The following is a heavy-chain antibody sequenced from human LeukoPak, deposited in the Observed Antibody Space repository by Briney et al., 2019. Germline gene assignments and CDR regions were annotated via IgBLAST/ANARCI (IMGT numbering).Heavy chain of an antibody. CDR1: GFTFGSYS. D-gene: IGHD3-10*01. V-gene: IGHV3-21*01. J-gene: IGHJ4*02. Sequence: PGGSLRLSXAASGFTFGSYSMNWIRQSPGKGLEWVSSMSVGSGLIYYAESVKGRFTVSRDNAKKSLYLQMNSLRAEDTAVYYCAREFGGTASGAGYWGQGTLVTVSS. CDR2: MSVGSGLI. CDR3: AREFGGTASGAGY.